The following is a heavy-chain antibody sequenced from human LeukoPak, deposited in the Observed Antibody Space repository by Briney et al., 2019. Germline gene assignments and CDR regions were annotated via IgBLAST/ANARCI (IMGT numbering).Heavy chain of an antibody. CDR1: GGTFSSYA. Sequence: SVKVSCKASGGTFSSYAISWVRQAPGQGLEWMGRIIPILGIANYAQKFQGRVTITADKSTSTAYMELSSLRSEDTAVYYCARGPRSDYYYGMDVWGQGTTVTVSS. D-gene: IGHD6-6*01. V-gene: IGHV1-69*04. CDR3: ARGPRSDYYYGMDV. CDR2: IIPILGIA. J-gene: IGHJ6*02.